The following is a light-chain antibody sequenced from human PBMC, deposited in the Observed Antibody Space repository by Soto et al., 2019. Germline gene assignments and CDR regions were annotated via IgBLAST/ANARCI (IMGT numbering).Light chain of an antibody. V-gene: IGKV1-6*01. CDR2: AAS. CDR1: QDIRDE. Sequence: AIQMTQSPFSLSASVGDRVTITCRASQDIRDEVGWYQQKPGKAPKLLISAASNLQSGVPSRFSGSGSATDFTLTISSLQPEDFATYYCLQDYGYPRTFGQGTRWKAN. CDR3: LQDYGYPRT. J-gene: IGKJ1*01.